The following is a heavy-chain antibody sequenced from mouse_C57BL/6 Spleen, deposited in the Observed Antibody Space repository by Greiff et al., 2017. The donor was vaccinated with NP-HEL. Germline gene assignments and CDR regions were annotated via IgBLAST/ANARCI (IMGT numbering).Heavy chain of an antibody. CDR3: ARGTTVVATNFDV. CDR1: GYTFTSYW. D-gene: IGHD1-1*01. J-gene: IGHJ1*03. V-gene: IGHV1-53*01. Sequence: QVQLKQPGTELVKPGASVKLSCKASGYTFTSYWMHWVKQRPGQGLEWIGNINPSNGGTNYNEKFKSKATLTVDKSSSTAYMQLSSLTSEDSAVYYCARGTTVVATNFDVWGTGTTVTVSS. CDR2: INPSNGGT.